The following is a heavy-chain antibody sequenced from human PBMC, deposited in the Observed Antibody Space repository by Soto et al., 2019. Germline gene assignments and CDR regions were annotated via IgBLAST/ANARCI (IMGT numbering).Heavy chain of an antibody. CDR1: GFTFSSFF. V-gene: IGHV3-23*01. CDR3: ASVPNGDYLGAFDF. J-gene: IGHJ3*01. Sequence: EVQLLEPGGGLVQPGGSLRLSCAASGFTFSSFFMSWVRQAPGKGLDWVSGIGANGGGTYYADSVKGRFIISRDNSKNTLYLQMNSRRAEDTPVYYCASVPNGDYLGAFDFWGQKTMVTVSS. D-gene: IGHD4-17*01. CDR2: IGANGGGT.